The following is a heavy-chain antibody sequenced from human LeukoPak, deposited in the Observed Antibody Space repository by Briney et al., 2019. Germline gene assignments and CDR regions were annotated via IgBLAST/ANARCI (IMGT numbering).Heavy chain of an antibody. Sequence: PGGSLRLSCAASGFTFSSYEMNWVRQAPGKGLEWVSYISSSGSTIYYADSVKGRFTISRDNAKNSLYLQMNSLRAEDTAVYYCARGLVGATGGLDGAFDIWGQGTMATVSS. J-gene: IGHJ3*02. CDR2: ISSSGSTI. D-gene: IGHD1-26*01. CDR1: GFTFSSYE. CDR3: ARGLVGATGGLDGAFDI. V-gene: IGHV3-48*03.